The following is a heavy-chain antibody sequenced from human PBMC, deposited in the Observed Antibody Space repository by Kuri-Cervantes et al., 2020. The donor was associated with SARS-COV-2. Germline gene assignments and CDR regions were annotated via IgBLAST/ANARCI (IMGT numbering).Heavy chain of an antibody. CDR1: GGTFSSYA. V-gene: IGHV1-69*01. CDR3: ARGSMVAATTPYYYYYYYMDV. J-gene: IGHJ6*03. Sequence: GGSLRLSCKASGGTFSSYAISWVRQAPGQGLEWMGGIIPIFGTANYAQKFQGRVTITADESTSTAYMELSSLRSEDTAVYYCARGSMVAATTPYYYYYYYMDVWGKGTTVTVSS. CDR2: IIPIFGTA. D-gene: IGHD2-15*01.